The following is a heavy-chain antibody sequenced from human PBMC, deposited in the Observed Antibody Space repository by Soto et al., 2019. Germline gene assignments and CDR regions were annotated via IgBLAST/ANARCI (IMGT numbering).Heavy chain of an antibody. CDR1: GGSVNSGGYS. J-gene: IGHJ5*02. Sequence: QVQLQESGSRLVRPSQTLSLTCSVSGGSVNSGGYSWSWIRQPPGKGLEWSGFIRPSGSPAYNPSLKSGGTISVDRSNNQIALELSSVTAADTAVYYCARGVLAWGPGTLVTVSS. CDR3: ARGVLA. D-gene: IGHD2-8*01. CDR2: IRPSGSP. V-gene: IGHV4-30-2*01.